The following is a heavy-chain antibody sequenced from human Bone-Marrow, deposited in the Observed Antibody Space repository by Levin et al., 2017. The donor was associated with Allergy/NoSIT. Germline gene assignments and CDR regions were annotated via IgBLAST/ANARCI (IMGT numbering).Heavy chain of an antibody. Sequence: SQTLSLTCTVSGGSISSSSYYWGWIRQPPGKGLEWIGSIYYSGSTYYNPSLKSRVTISVDTSKNQFSLKLSSVTAADTAVYYCAREDYYDTSWFDPWGQGTLVTVSS. J-gene: IGHJ5*02. CDR1: GGSISSSSYY. D-gene: IGHD3-22*01. CDR3: AREDYYDTSWFDP. CDR2: IYYSGST. V-gene: IGHV4-39*07.